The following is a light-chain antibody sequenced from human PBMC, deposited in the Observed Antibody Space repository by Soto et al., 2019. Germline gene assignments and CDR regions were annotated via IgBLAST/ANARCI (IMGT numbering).Light chain of an antibody. V-gene: IGLV2-14*01. CDR2: EVS. CDR1: SSDVGGYNS. CDR3: SSYTSSSTYV. J-gene: IGLJ1*01. Sequence: SVLTQPASVYGSPGPSITISCTGNSSDVGGYNSVSWYQQHPGKAPKLMFYEVSNRPSGVSNRFSGSKSGNTASLTISGLQAEDEADYYCSSYTSSSTYVFGTGTKVTVL.